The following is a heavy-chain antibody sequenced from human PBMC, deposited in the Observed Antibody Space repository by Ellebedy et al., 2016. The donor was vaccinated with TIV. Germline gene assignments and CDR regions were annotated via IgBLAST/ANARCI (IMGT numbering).Heavy chain of an antibody. CDR1: GFTFSSYG. V-gene: IGHV3-30*18. CDR3: ANFVVGPTARDDAFDI. D-gene: IGHD1-26*01. J-gene: IGHJ3*02. CDR2: ISYDGNNK. Sequence: LSLTCAASGFTFSSYGMHWVRQAPGKGLEWVAVISYDGNNKYYADSVKGRFTISRDNSKNTLYLQMNSLRAEDTAVYYCANFVVGPTARDDAFDIWGQGAMVTVSS.